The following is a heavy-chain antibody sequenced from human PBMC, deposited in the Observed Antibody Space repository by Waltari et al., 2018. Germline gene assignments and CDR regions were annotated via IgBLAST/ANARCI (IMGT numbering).Heavy chain of an antibody. J-gene: IGHJ4*02. CDR1: GGSISTTNYN. V-gene: IGHV4-39*07. Sequence: QVQLQESGPGLVKSSDTLSLTCTVSGGSISTTNYNWGWIRQPPGKGLEWIGSFFNGGTTSYNPSLKSRVTISVDRSKNRFSLYLHSVTATDSAVYYCVRGAFESWGQGTLVTVSS. CDR3: VRGAFES. CDR2: FFNGGTT.